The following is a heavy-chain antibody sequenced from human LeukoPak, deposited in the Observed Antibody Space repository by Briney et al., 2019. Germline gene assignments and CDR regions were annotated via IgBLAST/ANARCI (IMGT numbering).Heavy chain of an antibody. D-gene: IGHD6-13*01. CDR3: ARHPNRVAAAGRVNWYFDL. CDR2: TNHSGST. Sequence: SETLSLTCTVSGGSISSYYWSWIRQPPGKGLEWIGETNHSGSTNYNPSLKSRVTISVDTSKNQFSLKLSSVTAADTAVYYCARHPNRVAAAGRVNWYFDLWGRGTLVTVSS. J-gene: IGHJ2*01. CDR1: GGSISSYY. V-gene: IGHV4-34*01.